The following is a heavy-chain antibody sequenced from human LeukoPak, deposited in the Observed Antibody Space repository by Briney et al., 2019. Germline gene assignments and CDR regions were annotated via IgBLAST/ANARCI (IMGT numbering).Heavy chain of an antibody. CDR1: GFTFSSFP. Sequence: PGRSLRLSCAASGFTFSSFPMHWVRQAPGKGLEWVGVTSYNGDNEYCADSVKGRFTISRDNSKNTFYLQMDSLRNEDTAVYYCTRQAYYNFDYWGQGTLVTVSS. D-gene: IGHD3-10*01. CDR2: TSYNGDNE. J-gene: IGHJ4*02. CDR3: TRQAYYNFDY. V-gene: IGHV3-30-3*01.